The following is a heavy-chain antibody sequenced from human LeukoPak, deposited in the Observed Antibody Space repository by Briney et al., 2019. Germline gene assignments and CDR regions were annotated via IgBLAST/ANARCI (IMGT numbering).Heavy chain of an antibody. CDR3: ARGKPIITYYYGSGTLDY. V-gene: IGHV4-34*01. D-gene: IGHD3-10*01. CDR2: INHSGST. CDR1: GGSFSGYY. J-gene: IGHJ4*02. Sequence: PSETLSLTCAVYGGSFSGYYWSWIRQPPGKGLEWSGEINHSGSTNYNPSLKSRVTISVDTTKNQFSLKLSSVTAADTAVYYCARGKPIITYYYGSGTLDYWGQGTLVTVSS.